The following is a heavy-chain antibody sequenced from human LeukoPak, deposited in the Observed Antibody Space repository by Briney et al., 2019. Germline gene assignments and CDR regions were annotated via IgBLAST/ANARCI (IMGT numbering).Heavy chain of an antibody. D-gene: IGHD1-1*01. CDR1: GGSISSYY. J-gene: IGHJ6*03. CDR2: IYYSGST. CDR3: ARGRVSSSTWYSTYYYYFYMDV. Sequence: SETLSLTCTVSGGSISSYYWSWIRQPPGKGLEWIGYIYYSGSTNFNPSLNGRVSISRDTTNNLFSLRPRSVTAADTAVYFCARGRVSSSTWYSTYYYYFYMDVWGKGTTVTVSS. V-gene: IGHV4-59*01.